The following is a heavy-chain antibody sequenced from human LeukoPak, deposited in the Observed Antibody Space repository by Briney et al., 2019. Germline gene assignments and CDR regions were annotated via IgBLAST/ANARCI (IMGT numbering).Heavy chain of an antibody. CDR3: ARDDPAAGYYYDY. D-gene: IGHD6-13*01. J-gene: IGHJ4*02. CDR1: GFAFDRHW. CDR2: MNIDGSST. V-gene: IGHV3-74*01. Sequence: PGGSLRLSCAASGFAFDRHWMHWVRQAPGKGLVWVSRMNIDGSSTTYADSVTGRFTISRDNAKNTLYLQMNSLRAEDTAVYYCARDDPAAGYYYDYWGQGTLVTVSS.